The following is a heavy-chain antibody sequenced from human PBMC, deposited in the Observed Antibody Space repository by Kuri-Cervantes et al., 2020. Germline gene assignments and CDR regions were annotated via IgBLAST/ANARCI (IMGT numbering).Heavy chain of an antibody. Sequence: ASVKVSCKASGYTFTSYGISWVRQAPGQGLEWMGWISAYNGNTNYAQKLQGRVTITTDTSTSTAYMELRSLRSDDTAVYYCARDQATSLTLGMDVWGQGTTVTVSS. V-gene: IGHV1-18*01. CDR3: ARDQATSLTLGMDV. J-gene: IGHJ6*02. CDR2: ISAYNGNT. CDR1: GYTFTSYG. D-gene: IGHD5-12*01.